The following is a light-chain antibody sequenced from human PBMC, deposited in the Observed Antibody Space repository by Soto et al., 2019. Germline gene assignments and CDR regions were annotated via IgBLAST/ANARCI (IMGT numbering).Light chain of an antibody. CDR2: KAS. V-gene: IGKV1-5*03. CDR1: QSISFW. CDR3: QQYNGYFSWT. Sequence: DIRMTQSPSTLSASVGDRVTITCRASQSISFWLAWYQQKPGKAPKLLIYKASSLEGGVPSRFSGSGSGTDFTLTISSLQPDDFATYYCQQYNGYFSWTFGQGTKVDIK. J-gene: IGKJ1*01.